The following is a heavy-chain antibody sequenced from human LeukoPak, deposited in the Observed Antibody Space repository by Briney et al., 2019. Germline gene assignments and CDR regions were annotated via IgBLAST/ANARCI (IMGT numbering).Heavy chain of an antibody. CDR3: ARDNELLLDY. CDR2: IYYSGST. J-gene: IGHJ4*02. Sequence: PSETLSLTCTVSDGSISSYYLNWIRQPPGKGLEWIGYIYYSGSTNYNPSLKSRVTISVDTSKNQFSLKLSSVTTADTAVYYCARDNELLLDYWGQGTLVTVSS. CDR1: DGSISSYY. V-gene: IGHV4-59*01. D-gene: IGHD1-7*01.